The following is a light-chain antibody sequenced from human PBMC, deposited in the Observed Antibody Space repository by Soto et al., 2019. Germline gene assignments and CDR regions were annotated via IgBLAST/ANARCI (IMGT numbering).Light chain of an antibody. CDR3: LQDYNYPWT. CDR2: AAT. Sequence: AIQLTQSPSSLSAPVGDRVTITCRPSTGIRTDLSWYQQKPGKVPMVPTYAATSLHSGVPSRFSGSGSGTDFTLTIRSLQPEDFATYCCLQDYNYPWTVGQGTKVDSK. J-gene: IGKJ1*01. V-gene: IGKV1-6*01. CDR1: TGIRTD.